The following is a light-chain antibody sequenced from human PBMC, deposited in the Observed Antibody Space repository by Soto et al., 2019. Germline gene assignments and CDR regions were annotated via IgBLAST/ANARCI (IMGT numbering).Light chain of an antibody. CDR2: DAS. CDR3: QQSSRWPWT. Sequence: EIVLTQSPATLSLSPGERATLSCRASQSVSSYLAWYQQKPGQAPRLLIYDASNRATGIPARFSGSGSGTDFTLTISSLEPEDFAVYYCQQSSRWPWTFGLGTNVEI. J-gene: IGKJ1*01. CDR1: QSVSSY. V-gene: IGKV3-11*01.